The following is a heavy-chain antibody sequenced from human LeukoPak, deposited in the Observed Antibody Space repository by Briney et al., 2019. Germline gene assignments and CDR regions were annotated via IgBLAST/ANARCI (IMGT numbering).Heavy chain of an antibody. V-gene: IGHV3-66*01. CDR1: GFTVSTNY. Sequence: GGSLRLSCAASGFTVSTNYMSWVHQAPGKGLEWVSVIYSGGSTYYADSVKGRFTISRDNSKNTLYLQMNSLRAEDTAVYYCAREGGYSYGPTYYFDYWGQGTLVTVSS. CDR2: IYSGGST. CDR3: AREGGYSYGPTYYFDY. D-gene: IGHD5-18*01. J-gene: IGHJ4*02.